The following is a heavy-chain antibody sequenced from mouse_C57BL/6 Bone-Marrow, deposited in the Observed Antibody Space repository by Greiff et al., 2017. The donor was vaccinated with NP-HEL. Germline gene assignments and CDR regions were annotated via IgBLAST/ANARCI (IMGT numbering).Heavy chain of an antibody. CDR1: GYTFTSYW. CDR3: AREEDYGSSLTLDY. J-gene: IGHJ2*01. D-gene: IGHD1-1*01. CDR2: IHPNSGST. V-gene: IGHV1-64*01. Sequence: VQLQQSGAELVKPGASVKLSCKASGYTFTSYWMHWVKQRPGQGLEWIGMIHPNSGSTNYNEKFKSKATLTVDKSSSTAYMQLSSLTSEDSAVYYCAREEDYGSSLTLDYWGQGTTLTVSS.